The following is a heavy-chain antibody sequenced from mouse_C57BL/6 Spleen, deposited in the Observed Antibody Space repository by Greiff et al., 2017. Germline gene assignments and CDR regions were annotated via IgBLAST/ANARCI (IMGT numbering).Heavy chain of an antibody. V-gene: IGHV3-6*01. CDR3: ASLYYYGSSSWYFDV. CDR1: GYSITSGYY. CDR2: ISYDGSN. D-gene: IGHD1-1*01. Sequence: DVQLQESGPGLVKPSQSLSLTCSVTGYSITSGYYWNWIRQFPGNKLEWMGYISYDGSNNYNPSLKNRISITRDTSKNQFFLKLNSVTTEDTATYYCASLYYYGSSSWYFDVWGTGTTVTVSS. J-gene: IGHJ1*03.